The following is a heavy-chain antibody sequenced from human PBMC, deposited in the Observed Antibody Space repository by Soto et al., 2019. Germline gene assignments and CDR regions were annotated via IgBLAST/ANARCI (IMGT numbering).Heavy chain of an antibody. CDR1: GDSIGRSTW. CDR2: IYHTGNT. V-gene: IGHV4-4*02. Sequence: PSETLSLTCAVSGDSIGRSTWWSWVRQPPGKGLEWIGEIYHTGNTNYNPSLESRVTISADKSISTAYLQWSSLKASDTAMYYCARRYCSGGSCYHGMDVWGQGTTVTVSS. CDR3: ARRYCSGGSCYHGMDV. J-gene: IGHJ6*02. D-gene: IGHD2-15*01.